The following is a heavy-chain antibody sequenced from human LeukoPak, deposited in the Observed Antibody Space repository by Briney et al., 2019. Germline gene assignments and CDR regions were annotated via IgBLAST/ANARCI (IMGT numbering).Heavy chain of an antibody. CDR3: ARDFVVVVAATPYFDY. V-gene: IGHV1-2*02. J-gene: IGHJ4*02. CDR1: GYTFTGYY. Sequence: SVKVSCKASGYTFTGYYMHWVRQAPGQGLEWMGWINPNSGGTNYAQKFQGRVTMTRDTSISTAYMELSRLRSDDTAVYYCARDFVVVVAATPYFDYWGQGTLVTVSS. D-gene: IGHD2-15*01. CDR2: INPNSGGT.